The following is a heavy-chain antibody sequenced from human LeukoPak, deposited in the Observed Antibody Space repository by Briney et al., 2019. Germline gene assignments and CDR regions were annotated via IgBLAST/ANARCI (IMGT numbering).Heavy chain of an antibody. J-gene: IGHJ4*02. Sequence: SVKVSCKASGFTFTSSAVQWVRQARGQRLELIGWIVVGSGNTNYAQKFQERVTITRDMSTSTAYMELSSLRSEDTAVYYCAIIYYGSGSYFDYWGQGTLVTVSS. CDR1: GFTFTSSA. CDR3: AIIYYGSGSYFDY. D-gene: IGHD3-10*01. CDR2: IVVGSGNT. V-gene: IGHV1-58*01.